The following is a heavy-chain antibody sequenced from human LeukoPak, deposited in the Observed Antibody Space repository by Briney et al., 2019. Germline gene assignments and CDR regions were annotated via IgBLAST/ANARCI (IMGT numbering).Heavy chain of an antibody. CDR1: GFTFSRYW. V-gene: IGHV3-74*03. J-gene: IGHJ5*02. CDR2: ISPDGSTT. CDR3: ARRWAADSTRWFDP. Sequence: PGGSLRLSCAASGFTFSRYWMHWVRQAAGKGLMWVSRISPDGSTTLYADSVKGRFTISRDNAKNTLYLQMNSLGAEDTAVYYCARRWAADSTRWFDPWGQGTLVTVSS. D-gene: IGHD2-2*01.